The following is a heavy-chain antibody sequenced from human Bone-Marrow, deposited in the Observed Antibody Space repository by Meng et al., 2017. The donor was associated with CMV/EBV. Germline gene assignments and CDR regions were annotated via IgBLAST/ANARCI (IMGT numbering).Heavy chain of an antibody. CDR2: ISGSGGSR. D-gene: IGHD3-3*01. J-gene: IGHJ6*02. V-gene: IGHV3-23*01. Sequence: AMSWVRQAPGKGLEWVSGISGSGGSRYCADSVKGRFAISSDNSKNTLYLQMNSLRAEDTAVYYCAKVGRTIFGVVTTRDYGMDVWGQGTTVTVSS. CDR1: A. CDR3: AKVGRTIFGVVTTRDYGMDV.